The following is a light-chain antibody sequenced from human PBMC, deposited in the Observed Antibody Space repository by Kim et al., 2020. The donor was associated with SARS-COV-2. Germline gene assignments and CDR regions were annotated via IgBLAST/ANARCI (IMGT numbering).Light chain of an antibody. V-gene: IGLV3-19*01. CDR3: NSRDSSGNPLV. CDR2: GKN. J-gene: IGLJ2*01. Sequence: SSELTQDPAVSVALGQTVRITCLGDSLRSYYASWYQQKPGQAPVLVIYGKNNRPSGIPDRFSGSSSGNTASLTITGAQAEDEAAYYCNSRDSSGNPLVFG. CDR1: SLRSYY.